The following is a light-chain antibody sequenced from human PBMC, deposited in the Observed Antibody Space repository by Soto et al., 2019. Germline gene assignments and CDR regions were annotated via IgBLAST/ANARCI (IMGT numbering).Light chain of an antibody. Sequence: QSALTQPASVSGSPGQSITIPCTGTSSDVGGYDYVSWYQHHPGKAPKLLIFEVSNRPSGVSNRFSGSKSGNTASLPISGLQGEDVAAYYCSSHRSDITVVFGGGTKLTVL. CDR1: SSDVGGYDY. CDR3: SSHRSDITVV. CDR2: EVS. J-gene: IGLJ2*01. V-gene: IGLV2-14*01.